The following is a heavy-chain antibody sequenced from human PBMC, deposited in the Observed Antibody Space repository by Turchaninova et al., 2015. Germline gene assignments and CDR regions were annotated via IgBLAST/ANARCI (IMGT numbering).Heavy chain of an antibody. V-gene: IGHV3-23*04. Sequence: EVQLVESGGGLVQPGGSLRLSCVASGFTFSSFAMSWVRQAPGKGLVWVSAISGTGGTTYYAESVKGRFTISRDKSKNTLYLQMHRLRAEDTAVYYCANLIFCSGLLDYWGQGTLVTVSS. CDR1: GFTFSSFA. CDR2: ISGTGGTT. J-gene: IGHJ4*02. CDR3: ANLIFCSGLLDY. D-gene: IGHD3-3*01.